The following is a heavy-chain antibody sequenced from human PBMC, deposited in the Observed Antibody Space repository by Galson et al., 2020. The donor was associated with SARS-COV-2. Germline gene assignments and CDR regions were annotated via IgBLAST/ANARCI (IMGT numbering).Heavy chain of an antibody. J-gene: IGHJ6*02. Sequence: GGSLRLSCAASGFTFSSYGMHWVRQAPGKGLEWVAVISYDGSNKYYADSVKGRFTISRDNSKNTLYLQMNSLRAEDTAVYYCAKDGRYYDFWSGYSDAPDYYYYYGMDVWGQGTTVTVS. V-gene: IGHV3-30*18. CDR2: ISYDGSNK. D-gene: IGHD3-3*01. CDR1: GFTFSSYG. CDR3: AKDGRYYDFWSGYSDAPDYYYYYGMDV.